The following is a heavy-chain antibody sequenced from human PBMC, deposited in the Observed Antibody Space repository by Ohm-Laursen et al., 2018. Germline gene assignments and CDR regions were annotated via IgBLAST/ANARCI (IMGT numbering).Heavy chain of an antibody. D-gene: IGHD3-22*01. CDR2: ISGSGGST. CDR3: AKEPTYYYDSSGYFDY. V-gene: IGHV3-23*01. CDR1: GFTFSSYA. Sequence: SLRLPCAASGFTFSSYAMSWVRQAPGKGLEWVSAISGSGGSTYYADSVKGRFTISRDNSKNTLYLQMNSLRAEDTAVYYCAKEPTYYYDSSGYFDYWGQGTLVTVSS. J-gene: IGHJ4*02.